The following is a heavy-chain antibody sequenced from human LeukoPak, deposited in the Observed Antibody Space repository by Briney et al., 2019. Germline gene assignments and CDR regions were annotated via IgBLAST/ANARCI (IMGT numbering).Heavy chain of an antibody. CDR3: TRRDYDY. CDR1: GFTFSGSA. D-gene: IGHD3-16*01. V-gene: IGHV3-73*01. J-gene: IGHJ4*02. CDR2: VRSKANSYAT. Sequence: GGSLKLSCAASGFTFSGSAMHWVRQASGKGLEWVGRVRSKANSYATAYAASVKGRFTISRDNSKNTAYLQMNSLKTEDTAVYYCTRRDYDYWGQGTLVTVSS.